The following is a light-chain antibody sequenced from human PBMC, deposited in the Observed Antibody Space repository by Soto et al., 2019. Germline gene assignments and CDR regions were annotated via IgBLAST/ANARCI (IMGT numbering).Light chain of an antibody. Sequence: DIEITQSQSSLSASVGDRVTITCRASQSIGGYLTWYQQLPGKAPKLLIYAASTLQSGVPSRFSGSGSGTDFTLTISCLQSEDFATYYCQQYYSFPITFGQGTRLEIK. J-gene: IGKJ5*01. CDR1: QSIGGY. CDR2: AAS. V-gene: IGKV1-39*01. CDR3: QQYYSFPIT.